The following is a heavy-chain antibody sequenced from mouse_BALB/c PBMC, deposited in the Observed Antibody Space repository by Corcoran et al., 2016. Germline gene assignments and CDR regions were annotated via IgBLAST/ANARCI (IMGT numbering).Heavy chain of an antibody. D-gene: IGHD1-2*01. V-gene: IGHV4-1*02. CDR2: INPDSSTI. CDR3: ASLHYYGFHDY. CDR1: GFDFSRYW. J-gene: IGHJ2*01. Sequence: EVKLLESGGGLVQPGGSLKLSCAASGFDFSRYWMSWVRQAPGKGLEWIGEINPDSSTINYMPSLKDKFIISRDNAKNTLYLQMSKVRSEDTALYYCASLHYYGFHDYWGQGTTLTVSS.